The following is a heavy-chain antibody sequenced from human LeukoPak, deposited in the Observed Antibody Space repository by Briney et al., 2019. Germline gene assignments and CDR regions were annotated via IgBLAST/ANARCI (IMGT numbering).Heavy chain of an antibody. Sequence: GGSLRLSCAASGFTFSNAWMSWVRQAPGKGLEWVGRIKSKTDGGTTDYAAPVKGRFTISRDDSKNTLYLQMNSLKTEDTAVYYCVARYYYDRPHPYHDYWGQGTLVTVSS. J-gene: IGHJ4*02. CDR3: VARYYYDRPHPYHDY. V-gene: IGHV3-15*01. CDR2: IKSKTDGGTT. CDR1: GFTFSNAW. D-gene: IGHD3-22*01.